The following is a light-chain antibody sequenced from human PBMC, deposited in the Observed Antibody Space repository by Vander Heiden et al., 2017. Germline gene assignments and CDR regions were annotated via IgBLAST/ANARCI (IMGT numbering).Light chain of an antibody. CDR3: SSYTSSSTLDV. V-gene: IGLV2-14*01. Sequence: QSALTQPASVSGSPGQSITISCIGTSSDVGGFNYFSWYQQHPGKAPKLKIYDGSNRPSGVSNRFSGSKSGNTASLTISGLQAEDEADYYCSSYTSSSTLDVFGTGTKVTVL. CDR2: DGS. J-gene: IGLJ1*01. CDR1: SSDVGGFNY.